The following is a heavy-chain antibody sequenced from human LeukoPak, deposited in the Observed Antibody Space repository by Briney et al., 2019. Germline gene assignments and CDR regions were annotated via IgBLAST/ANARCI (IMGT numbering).Heavy chain of an antibody. CDR2: IYYTGRT. Sequence: SETLSLTCSVSGASISGGTYYWGWIRQPPGKGLEWIGSIYYTGRTYDNPSLKSRVPISVDTSKNQFSLKLSSVTAADTAVYYCARRGGSGRAFDYWGQGTLVTVSS. D-gene: IGHD1-26*01. J-gene: IGHJ4*02. CDR3: ARRGGSGRAFDY. CDR1: GASISGGTYY. V-gene: IGHV4-39*01.